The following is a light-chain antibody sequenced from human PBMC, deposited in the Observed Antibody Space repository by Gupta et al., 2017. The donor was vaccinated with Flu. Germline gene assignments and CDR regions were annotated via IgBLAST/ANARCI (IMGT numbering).Light chain of an antibody. CDR1: QSVSIS. CDR2: DKS. Sequence: EIVLTPSPATLSLSPGERATLSCRANQSVSISLVCYQQRLGQAPRLLIYDKSNRATGIPARFSGSGSGTDFTLTISSLEPEDFAVYYCQQGSNWPLTFGGGTKVEIK. J-gene: IGKJ4*01. CDR3: QQGSNWPLT. V-gene: IGKV3-11*01.